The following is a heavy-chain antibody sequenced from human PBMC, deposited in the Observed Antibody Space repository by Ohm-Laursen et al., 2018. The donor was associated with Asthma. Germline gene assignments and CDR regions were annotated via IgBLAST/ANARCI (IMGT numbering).Heavy chain of an antibody. Sequence: SETLSLTCSVSGGSISSYYWSWLRQHPGKGLEWIGYIYYSGSTYYNPSLKSRVTISVDTSKNQFSLKLSSVTAADTAVYYCARASEHDYGGNRFDYWGQGTLVTVSA. D-gene: IGHD4-23*01. J-gene: IGHJ4*02. CDR1: GGSISSYY. CDR3: ARASEHDYGGNRFDY. V-gene: IGHV4-59*06. CDR2: IYYSGST.